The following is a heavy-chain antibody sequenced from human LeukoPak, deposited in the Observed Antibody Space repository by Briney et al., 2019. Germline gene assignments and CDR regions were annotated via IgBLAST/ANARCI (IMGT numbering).Heavy chain of an antibody. Sequence: SQTLSLTCAISGDSVSSNSAAWNWIRQSPSRGLEWLGRTYDRSKWSTYYAVSVKSRISINRDTSKNQISLQLNSVTPEDTAVYYCARSTGPIDYWGQGTLVTVSS. CDR1: GDSVSSNSAA. V-gene: IGHV6-1*01. CDR2: TYDRSKWST. D-gene: IGHD1-1*01. CDR3: ARSTGPIDY. J-gene: IGHJ4*02.